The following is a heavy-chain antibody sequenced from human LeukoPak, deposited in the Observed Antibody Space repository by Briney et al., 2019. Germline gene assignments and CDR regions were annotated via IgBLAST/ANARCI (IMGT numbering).Heavy chain of an antibody. V-gene: IGHV1-18*04. D-gene: IGHD2-15*01. Sequence: ASVKVSCKASGYTFTGYYMHWVRQAPGQGLEWMGWISAYNGNTNYAQKLQGRVTMTTDTSTSTAYMELRSLRSDDTAVYYCARSAAHGSPVDYWGQGTLVTVSS. CDR1: GYTFTGYY. CDR2: ISAYNGNT. CDR3: ARSAAHGSPVDY. J-gene: IGHJ4*02.